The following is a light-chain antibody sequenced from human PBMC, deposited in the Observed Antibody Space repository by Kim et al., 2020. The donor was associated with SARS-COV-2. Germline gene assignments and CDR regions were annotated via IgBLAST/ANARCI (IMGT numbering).Light chain of an antibody. CDR1: NSNIGAGYD. J-gene: IGLJ3*02. V-gene: IGLV1-40*01. CDR3: QSYDTSLGGSV. CDR2: GSN. Sequence: QSVLTQPPSVSGAPGQRVTISCAGSNSNIGAGYDVHWYQQLPGTAPNHLLSGSNYRPSGVPDRFSGSRSDTSASLAITGIQAEDEADYYCQSYDTSLGGSVFGGGTKLTVL.